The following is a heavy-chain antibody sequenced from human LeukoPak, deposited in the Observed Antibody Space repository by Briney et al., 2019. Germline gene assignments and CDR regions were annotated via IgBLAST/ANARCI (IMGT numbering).Heavy chain of an antibody. V-gene: IGHV3-30*01. CDR1: GFTFSSYA. D-gene: IGHD4-11*01. J-gene: IGHJ6*03. CDR2: IAYDGSSK. Sequence: GGSLRLSCAASGFTFSSYAMCWVRQAPGQGLEWVAVIAYDGSSKYYAGSVNGRFTISRDNSTNTLYLQMNSLRAADTAVSYCARDALMTTEHFYMDVWGKGTTVTVSS. CDR3: ARDALMTTEHFYMDV.